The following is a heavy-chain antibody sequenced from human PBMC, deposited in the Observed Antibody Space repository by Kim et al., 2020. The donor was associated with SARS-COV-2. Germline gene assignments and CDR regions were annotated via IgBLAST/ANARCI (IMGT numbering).Heavy chain of an antibody. CDR3: ATELERNPVAAAGTFDY. CDR1: GFTFDDYA. V-gene: IGHV3-9*01. Sequence: GGSLRLSCAASGFTFDDYAMHWVRQAPGKGLEWVSGISWNSGSIGYADSVKGRFTISRDNAKNSLYLQMNSLRAEDTALYYCATELERNPVAAAGTFDYWGQGTLVTVSS. D-gene: IGHD6-13*01. CDR2: ISWNSGSI. J-gene: IGHJ4*02.